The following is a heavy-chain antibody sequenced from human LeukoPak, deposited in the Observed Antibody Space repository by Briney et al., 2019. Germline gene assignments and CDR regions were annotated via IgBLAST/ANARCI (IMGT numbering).Heavy chain of an antibody. CDR3: AREGRGCSSTSCYNGYYYYMDV. CDR1: GGTFSSYA. V-gene: IGHV1-69*13. D-gene: IGHD2-2*02. J-gene: IGHJ6*03. Sequence: SVKVSCKASGGTFSSYAISWVRQAPGQGLEWMGGIIPIFGTANYAQKFQGRVTITADESTSTAYMELSSLRSEDTAVYYCAREGRGCSSTSCYNGYYYYMDVWGKGTTVTVSS. CDR2: IIPIFGTA.